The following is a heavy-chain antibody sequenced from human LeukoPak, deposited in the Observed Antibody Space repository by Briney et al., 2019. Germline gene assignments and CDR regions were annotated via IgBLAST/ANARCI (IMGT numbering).Heavy chain of an antibody. V-gene: IGHV4-39*01. CDR1: GGSISSSSYY. Sequence: SETLSLTCTVSGGSISSSSYYWGWIRQPPGKGLEWIGRICYSGSTYYNPSLKSRVTISVDTSKNQFSLKLSSVTAADTAVYYCAGHRYCSSTSCSTFDYWGQGTLVTVSS. CDR2: ICYSGST. CDR3: AGHRYCSSTSCSTFDY. J-gene: IGHJ4*02. D-gene: IGHD2-2*01.